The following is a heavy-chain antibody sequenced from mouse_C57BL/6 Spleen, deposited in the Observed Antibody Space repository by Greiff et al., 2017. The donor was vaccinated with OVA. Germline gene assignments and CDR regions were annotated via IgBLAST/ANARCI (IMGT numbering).Heavy chain of an antibody. J-gene: IGHJ4*01. V-gene: IGHV1-53*01. CDR2: INPSNGGT. Sequence: QVQLQQPGTELVKPGASVKLSCKASGYTFTSYWMHWVKQRPGQGLEWIGNINPSNGGTNSNEKFKSKATLTVDKSSSTAYMQLSSLTSEDSAVYYCARSSYYGSSYRYAMDYWGQGTSVTVSS. CDR3: ARSSYYGSSYRYAMDY. D-gene: IGHD1-1*01. CDR1: GYTFTSYW.